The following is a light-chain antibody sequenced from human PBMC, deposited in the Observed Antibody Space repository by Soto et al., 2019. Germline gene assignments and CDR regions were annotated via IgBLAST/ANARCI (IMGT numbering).Light chain of an antibody. CDR2: DVS. CDR3: QQRSNSPPWIT. CDR1: QNISNY. V-gene: IGKV3-11*01. Sequence: IVLTQYPATLSLSPGKRATLSCRASQNISNYLIWYQQKPGQAPRLLIYDVSNRATGIPAKFSGSGSGTDFTLTISSLEPEDSAVYYCQQRSNSPPWITFGQGTRLEIK. J-gene: IGKJ5*01.